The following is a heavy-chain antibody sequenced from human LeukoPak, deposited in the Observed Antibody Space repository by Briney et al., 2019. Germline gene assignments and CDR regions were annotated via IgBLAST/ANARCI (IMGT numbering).Heavy chain of an antibody. Sequence: PGGSLRLSCAASGFTFSTYVMHWVRQAPGKGLEWAAVIAYDGSKESYADSVKGRFTISRDNAKNTLFLQMNSLRAEDTAVYYCARDQGGSYWANDAFDIWGQGTMVTVSS. CDR1: GFTFSTYV. V-gene: IGHV3-30*04. J-gene: IGHJ3*02. CDR2: IAYDGSKE. CDR3: ARDQGGSYWANDAFDI. D-gene: IGHD3-3*01.